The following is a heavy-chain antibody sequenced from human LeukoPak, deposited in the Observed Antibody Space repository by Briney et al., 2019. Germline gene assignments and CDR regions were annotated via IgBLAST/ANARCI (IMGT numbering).Heavy chain of an antibody. CDR3: ARGSYSSGWTLDY. D-gene: IGHD6-19*01. J-gene: IGHJ4*02. CDR1: GFTVSSNY. CDR2: INSGGST. Sequence: GGSLGLSCAASGFTVSSNYMSWVRQAPGKGLEWVSVINSGGSTYYADSVKGRFTISRDNSKNTLYLQMNSLRAEDTAVYYCARGSYSSGWTLDYWGQGTLVTVSS. V-gene: IGHV3-53*01.